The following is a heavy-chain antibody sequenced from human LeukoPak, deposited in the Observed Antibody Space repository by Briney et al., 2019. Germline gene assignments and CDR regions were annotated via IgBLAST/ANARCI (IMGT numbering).Heavy chain of an antibody. V-gene: IGHV1-69*04. Sequence: GASVKVSCKASGGTFSSYAISWVRQAPGQGLEWMGRIIPILGIANYAQKFQGRVTITADKSTSTAYMELSSLRSEDTAVYYCARDAAPHVADFWSGFLNWFDPWGQGTLVTVSS. CDR1: GGTFSSYA. J-gene: IGHJ5*02. D-gene: IGHD3-3*01. CDR2: IIPILGIA. CDR3: ARDAAPHVADFWSGFLNWFDP.